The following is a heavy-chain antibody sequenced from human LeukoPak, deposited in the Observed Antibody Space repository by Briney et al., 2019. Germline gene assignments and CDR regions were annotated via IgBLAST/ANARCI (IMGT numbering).Heavy chain of an antibody. CDR1: GASISGHY. D-gene: IGHD1-14*01. CDR3: ARDRISINALDM. V-gene: IGHV4-59*11. CDR2: ISHIGST. J-gene: IGHJ3*02. Sequence: SETLSLTCTVSGASISGHYLTWLRQPPGKGLEWIGYISHIGSTNYNPSLKSRITISVDTSKNQFSLKLTSVTAADTAVYYCARDRISINALDMWGQGTMVTVSS.